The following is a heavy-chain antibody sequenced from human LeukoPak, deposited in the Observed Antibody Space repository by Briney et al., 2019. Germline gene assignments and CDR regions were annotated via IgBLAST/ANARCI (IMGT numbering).Heavy chain of an antibody. Sequence: ASETLSLTCAVYGGSFCGYYWSWIRQPPGKGLEWIGEINHSGSTNYNPSLKSRVTISVDTSKNQFSLKLSSVTAADTAVYYCARGEIVVVPAANMEHYYYYGMDVWGQGTTVTVSS. CDR3: ARGEIVVVPAANMEHYYYYGMDV. J-gene: IGHJ6*02. CDR1: GGSFCGYY. D-gene: IGHD2-2*01. CDR2: INHSGST. V-gene: IGHV4-34*01.